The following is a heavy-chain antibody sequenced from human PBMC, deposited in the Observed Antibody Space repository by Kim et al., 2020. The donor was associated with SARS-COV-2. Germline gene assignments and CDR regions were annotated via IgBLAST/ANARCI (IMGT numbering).Heavy chain of an antibody. CDR1: GGSISSYY. Sequence: SETLSLTCTVSGGSISSYYWSWIRQPPGKGLEWIGYIYYSGSTNYNPSLKSRVTISVDTSKNQFSLKLSSVTAADTAVYYCARVSTLGNYYYYYYYVDVWGKGTTVTVSS. CDR3: ARVSTLGNYYYYYYYVDV. D-gene: IGHD4-4*01. J-gene: IGHJ6*03. V-gene: IGHV4-59*01. CDR2: IYYSGST.